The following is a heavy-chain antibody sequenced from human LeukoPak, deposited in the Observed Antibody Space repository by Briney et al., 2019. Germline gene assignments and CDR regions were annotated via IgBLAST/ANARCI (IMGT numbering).Heavy chain of an antibody. J-gene: IGHJ4*02. Sequence: PSETLSLTCTISGGSISSSSFYWGWIRQPPGKGLEWIGYIYYSGSTNYNPSLKSRVTISVDTSKNQFSLKLSSVTAADTAVYYCAGSYYYDSSGYYGPLTSTFDYWGQGTLVTVSS. V-gene: IGHV4-61*05. CDR3: AGSYYYDSSGYYGPLTSTFDY. D-gene: IGHD3-22*01. CDR2: IYYSGST. CDR1: GGSISSSSFY.